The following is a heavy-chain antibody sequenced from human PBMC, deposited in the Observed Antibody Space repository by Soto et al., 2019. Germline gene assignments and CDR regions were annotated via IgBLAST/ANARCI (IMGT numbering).Heavy chain of an antibody. Sequence: GGSLRPSCAASGFTFSSYAMSWVRQAPGKGLEWVSAISGSGGSTYYADSVKGRFTISRDNSKNTLYLQMNSLRAEDTAVYYCARDSGSYYRWEAYYYYGMDVWGQGTTVTVSS. CDR2: ISGSGGST. CDR1: GFTFSSYA. V-gene: IGHV3-23*01. D-gene: IGHD1-26*01. CDR3: ARDSGSYYRWEAYYYYGMDV. J-gene: IGHJ6*02.